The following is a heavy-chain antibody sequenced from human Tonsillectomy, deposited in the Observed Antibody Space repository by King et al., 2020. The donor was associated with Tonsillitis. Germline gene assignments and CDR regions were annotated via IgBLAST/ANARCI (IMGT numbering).Heavy chain of an antibody. CDR1: GGSFRTQT. V-gene: IGHV1-69*01. CDR2: ITPIFATT. J-gene: IGHJ4*02. Sequence: QLVQSGAEVKKPGSSVKVSCKASGGSFRTQTISWVRQAPEQGLEWGGGITPIFATTNYAQKFQGRVTITADESTKTAYMEVTSLTSEDTAIYYCASGHYSSSSDFDHWGQGTLVTVSS. CDR3: ASGHYSSSSDFDH. D-gene: IGHD2-2*03.